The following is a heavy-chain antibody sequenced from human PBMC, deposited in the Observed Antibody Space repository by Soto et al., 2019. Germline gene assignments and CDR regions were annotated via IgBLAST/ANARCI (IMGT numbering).Heavy chain of an antibody. CDR1: GGSISSYD. J-gene: IGHJ5*02. CDR3: ARHGGIATSNWFDP. D-gene: IGHD6-13*01. V-gene: IGHV4-59*08. CDR2: IYYSGST. Sequence: ASVTMSVTCPVAGGSISSYDWSWIRKPPGKGLEWIGYIYYSGSTNYNPSLKSRVTISVDTSKNQFSLKLSSVTAADTAVYYCARHGGIATSNWFDPWGQGTLVTVSS.